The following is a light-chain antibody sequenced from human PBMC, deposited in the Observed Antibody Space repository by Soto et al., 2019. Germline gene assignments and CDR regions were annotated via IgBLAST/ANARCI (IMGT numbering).Light chain of an antibody. CDR1: SSDVGGYNS. CDR3: SSYTTNNTVV. CDR2: EVN. Sequence: QSVLTQPASVSGSPGQSITISCTGTSSDVGGYNSVSWYQQHPGKAPKLIIFEVNNRPSGVSHRFSGSKSGNTASLTISDLQGEDEADYYCSSYTTNNTVVFGGGTKLTVL. V-gene: IGLV2-14*01. J-gene: IGLJ2*01.